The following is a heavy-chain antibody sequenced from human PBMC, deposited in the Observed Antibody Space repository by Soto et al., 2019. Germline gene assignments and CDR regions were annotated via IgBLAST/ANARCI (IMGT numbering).Heavy chain of an antibody. D-gene: IGHD1-1*01. CDR2: ISVDNGNT. Sequence: QVQLVQSGAEVKKPGASVKVSCKASGYPFTSCDITWVRQAPGQGLEWMGWISVDNGNTNYAQKLQGRVTMTTDTSTSTAYMELRSLRSDDTAVYYCARASSHLESRNLALDIWGQGTMVTVSS. CDR3: ARASSHLESRNLALDI. V-gene: IGHV1-18*01. J-gene: IGHJ3*02. CDR1: GYPFTSCD.